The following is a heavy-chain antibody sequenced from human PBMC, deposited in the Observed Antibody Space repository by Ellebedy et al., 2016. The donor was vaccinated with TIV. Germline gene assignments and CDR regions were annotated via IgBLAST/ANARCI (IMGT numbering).Heavy chain of an antibody. J-gene: IGHJ6*02. Sequence: SVKVSXXASGGTFSSYAISWVRQAPGQGLEWMGGIIPIFGTANYAQKFQGRVTITADKSTSTAYMELSSLRSEDTAVYYCASGKNDPSGPYYYYYGMDVWGQGTTVTVSS. D-gene: IGHD1-1*01. V-gene: IGHV1-69*06. CDR1: GGTFSSYA. CDR2: IIPIFGTA. CDR3: ASGKNDPSGPYYYYYGMDV.